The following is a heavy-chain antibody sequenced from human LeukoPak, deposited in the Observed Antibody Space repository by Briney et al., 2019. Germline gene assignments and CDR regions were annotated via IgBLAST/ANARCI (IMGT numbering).Heavy chain of an antibody. CDR3: ARVGILTGYYDY. J-gene: IGHJ4*02. CDR1: GGSINSGGYS. Sequence: SQTLSLTCAVSGGSINSGGYSWSWIRQPPGKGLEWIGYIYESGSTYYNPSLKSRVTMSLDRSKRQISLKLSSVTAADTAVYYCARVGILTGYYDYWGQGTLVTVSS. D-gene: IGHD3-9*01. V-gene: IGHV4-30-2*01. CDR2: IYESGST.